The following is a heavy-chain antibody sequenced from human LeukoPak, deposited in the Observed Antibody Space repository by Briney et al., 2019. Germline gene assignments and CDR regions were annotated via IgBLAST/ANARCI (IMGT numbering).Heavy chain of an antibody. J-gene: IGHJ4*02. D-gene: IGHD3-22*01. V-gene: IGHV3-13*01. CDR2: IDTAGGA. CDR3: ARGEAQHTYYYDSSGYSFDY. CDR1: GFTFSIYD. Sequence: GGSLRLSCAASGFTFSIYDMHWVRQVTGKGLEWVSGIDTAGGAYYPDSVKGRFTMSRENAKNSLHLQMNSLTAGDTAVYYCARGEAQHTYYYDSSGYSFDYWGQGTLVTVSS.